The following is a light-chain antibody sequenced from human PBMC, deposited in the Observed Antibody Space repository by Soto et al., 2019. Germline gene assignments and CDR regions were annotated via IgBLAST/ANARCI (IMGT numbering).Light chain of an antibody. Sequence: QSVLTQPASVSGSPGQSITISCTGTSRDVGGYNYVSCHQHHPGKAPKLLISEVRNRPSGISNRFSGSKSGNTATLTISGLQADDEADYYCSSYAISSTPIYVFGTGTKVTVL. V-gene: IGLV2-14*01. CDR1: SRDVGGYNY. CDR2: EVR. J-gene: IGLJ1*01. CDR3: SSYAISSTPIYV.